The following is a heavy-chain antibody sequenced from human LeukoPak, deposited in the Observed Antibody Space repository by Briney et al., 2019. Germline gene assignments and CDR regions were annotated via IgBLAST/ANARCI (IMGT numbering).Heavy chain of an antibody. D-gene: IGHD6-6*01. V-gene: IGHV3-15*05. CDR1: GFTFSDAW. CDR3: TTWSSQFDY. CDR2: IQSKTDGGTT. Sequence: GGSLRLSCAASGFTFSDAWMTWVRQAPGKGLECVGFIQSKTDGGTTDSAAPAKGRFTVSRDDSKNTLYLQMNSLNSEDTAVYYCTTWSSQFDYWGQGTLVTVSS. J-gene: IGHJ4*02.